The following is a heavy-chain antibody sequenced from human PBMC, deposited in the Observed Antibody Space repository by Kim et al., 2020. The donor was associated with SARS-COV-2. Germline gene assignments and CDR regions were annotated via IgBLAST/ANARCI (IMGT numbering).Heavy chain of an antibody. J-gene: IGHJ1*01. CDR1: GFTFSSYA. V-gene: IGHV3-23*01. CDR3: AKLGVGSSGYSRFEYFQH. D-gene: IGHD3-22*01. CDR2: TSGSGGDT. Sequence: GGSLRLSCAASGFTFSSYAMNWVRQAPGKGLEWVSATSGSGGDTYYAASVKGRFTISRDNSKNTLYLQMNSLRAEDTAVYYCAKLGVGSSGYSRFEYFQHWLEASLVTFPS.